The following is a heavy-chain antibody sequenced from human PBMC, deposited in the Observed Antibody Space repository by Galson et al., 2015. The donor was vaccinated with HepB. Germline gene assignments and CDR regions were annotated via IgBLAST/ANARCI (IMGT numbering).Heavy chain of an antibody. J-gene: IGHJ4*02. D-gene: IGHD6-6*01. Sequence: SVTVSCKASGSTFTSSDVYWVRQAPGQGLEWLGWMNPDSGSTGYAQQFQGRVTMTRNTSLNTAYMELSSLRSGDTAMYYCARGVAGRPLIFWGQGTLVTVSS. V-gene: IGHV1-8*01. CDR1: GSTFTSSD. CDR2: MNPDSGST. CDR3: ARGVAGRPLIF.